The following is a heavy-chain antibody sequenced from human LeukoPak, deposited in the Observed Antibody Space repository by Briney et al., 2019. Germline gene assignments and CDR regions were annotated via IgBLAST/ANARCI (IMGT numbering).Heavy chain of an antibody. J-gene: IGHJ2*01. CDR3: ARDLVVVVAATNYWYFDL. CDR2: IYTSGST. CDR1: GGSISSGSYY. Sequence: SETLSLTCTVSGGSISSGSYYWSWIRQPAGKGLEWIGRIYTSGSTNYNPSLKSRVTISVDTSKNQFSLKLSSVTAADTAVCYCARDLVVVVAATNYWYFDLWGRGTLVTVSS. D-gene: IGHD2-15*01. V-gene: IGHV4-61*02.